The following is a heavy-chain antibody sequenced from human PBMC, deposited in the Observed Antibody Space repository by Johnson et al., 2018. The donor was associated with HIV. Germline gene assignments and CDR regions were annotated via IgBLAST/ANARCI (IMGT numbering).Heavy chain of an antibody. J-gene: IGHJ3*02. CDR2: ISGSGGST. V-gene: IGHV3-23*01. Sequence: QAPGKGLEWVSAISGSGGSTYYADSVKGRFTISRDNSKNTPYLQMNSLRAEDTAVYYCAREPSQFGGGFDIWGQGTMVTVSS. CDR3: AREPSQFGGGFDI. D-gene: IGHD3-10*01.